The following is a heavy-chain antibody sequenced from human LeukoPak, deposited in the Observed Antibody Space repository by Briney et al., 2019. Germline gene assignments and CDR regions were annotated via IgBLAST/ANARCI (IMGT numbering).Heavy chain of an antibody. D-gene: IGHD5-24*01. V-gene: IGHV3-74*01. CDR2: IKGDESYT. J-gene: IGHJ4*02. CDR1: GFTFRSHW. Sequence: SGGSLRLSCAASGFTFRSHWMHWVRQAPGEGLVWVSRIKGDESYTNHADSVKGRFTISRDNAKNTLYLQMTSLRAEDTAIYYCVRDGDDYNFDHWGQGTLVTGSS. CDR3: VRDGDDYNFDH.